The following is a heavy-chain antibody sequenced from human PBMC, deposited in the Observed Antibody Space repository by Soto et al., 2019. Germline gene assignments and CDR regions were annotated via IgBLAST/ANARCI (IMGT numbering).Heavy chain of an antibody. J-gene: IGHJ6*02. D-gene: IGHD3-16*01. CDR3: AGGTTGLRLGAVPYGMDV. V-gene: IGHV1-8*01. CDR1: GYTFTSYD. Sequence: QVQLVQSGAEVKKPGASVKVSCKASGYTFTSYDINWVRQATGQGLEWMGWMNPNSGNTGYAQKFQGRVTMTRNTSISTDYMELSSRRSEDTAVYYCAGGTTGLRLGAVPYGMDVWGPGTTVTVSS. CDR2: MNPNSGNT.